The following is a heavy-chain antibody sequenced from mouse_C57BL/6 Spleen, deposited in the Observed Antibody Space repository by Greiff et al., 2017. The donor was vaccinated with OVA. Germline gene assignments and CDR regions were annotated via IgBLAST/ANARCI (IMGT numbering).Heavy chain of an antibody. Sequence: QVHVKQSGTELVKPGASVKLSCKASGYTFTSYWMHWVKQRPGQGLEWIGTINPSNGGTNYTEKFKSKATLTVDKSSSTAYMQLSSLTSEDSAVYYCAREVKGAMDYWGQGTSVTVSS. CDR2: INPSNGGT. D-gene: IGHD1-3*01. CDR1: GYTFTSYW. CDR3: AREVKGAMDY. V-gene: IGHV1-53*01. J-gene: IGHJ4*01.